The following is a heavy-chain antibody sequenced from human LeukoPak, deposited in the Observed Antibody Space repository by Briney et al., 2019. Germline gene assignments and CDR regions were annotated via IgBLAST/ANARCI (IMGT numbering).Heavy chain of an antibody. CDR3: AKDFGDYGDYYFDY. V-gene: IGHV3-23*01. D-gene: IGHD4-17*01. CDR1: GFTFSSYA. Sequence: QTGGSLRLSCAASGFTFSSYAMSWVRQAPGKGLEWVSAISGSGGSTYYADCVKGRFTISRDNSKNTLYLQMNSLRAEDTAVYYCAKDFGDYGDYYFDYWGQGTLVTVSS. J-gene: IGHJ4*02. CDR2: ISGSGGST.